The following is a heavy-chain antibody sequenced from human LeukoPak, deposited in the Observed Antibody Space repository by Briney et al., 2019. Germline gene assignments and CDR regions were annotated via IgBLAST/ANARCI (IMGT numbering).Heavy chain of an antibody. CDR1: AFTFRTYS. CDR3: ARGSDFVWGSYRPYFDY. CDR2: ISGSTSYI. Sequence: GGSLRLSCVASAFTFRTYSMHWVRRAPGKGLEWVSSISGSTSYIYYADSVRGRFTISRDNAKNSLYLQMNSLRPEDTAVYYCARGSDFVWGSYRPYFDYWGQGTLVTVSS. D-gene: IGHD3-16*02. J-gene: IGHJ4*02. V-gene: IGHV3-21*01.